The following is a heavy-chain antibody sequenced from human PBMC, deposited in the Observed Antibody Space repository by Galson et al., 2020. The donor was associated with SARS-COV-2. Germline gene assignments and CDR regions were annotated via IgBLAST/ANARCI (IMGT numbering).Heavy chain of an antibody. D-gene: IGHD1-26*01. CDR1: GFTFSSYA. J-gene: IGHJ5*02. CDR2: ISGSGGST. CDR3: AKEWYSRRYSGHWVDP. Sequence: GGSLRLSCPASGFTFSSYAMSYVRQAPGKGLEWVLAISGSGGSTYYADSVKGRFTISRDNSKTTRYLQMNSLRAEDTAVYYCAKEWYSRRYSGHWVDPWGQGTLVTVSS. V-gene: IGHV3-23*01.